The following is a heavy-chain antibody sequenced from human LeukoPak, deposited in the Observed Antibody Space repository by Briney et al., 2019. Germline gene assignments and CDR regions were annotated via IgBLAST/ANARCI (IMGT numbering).Heavy chain of an antibody. CDR2: IWYDGSNK. J-gene: IGHJ6*03. CDR1: GFTFSSYG. Sequence: GGSLRLSCAASGFTFSSYGMHWVRQAPGKGLEWVAGIWYDGSNKYYADSVKGRFTISRDNSKNTLYLQMNSLRAEDTAVYYCAKDRFSTTGTTNYYYYMDVWGKGTMVTVSS. V-gene: IGHV3-33*03. CDR3: AKDRFSTTGTTNYYYYMDV. D-gene: IGHD1-1*01.